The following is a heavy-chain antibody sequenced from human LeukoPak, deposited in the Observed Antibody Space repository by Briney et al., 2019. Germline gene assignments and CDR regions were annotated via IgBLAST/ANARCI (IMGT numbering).Heavy chain of an antibody. D-gene: IGHD2-2*01. V-gene: IGHV1-18*01. CDR1: GYTFTSYG. J-gene: IGHJ5*02. CDR2: ISAYNGNT. CDR3: ARDLGYCSRTSCYRNWFDP. Sequence: GASVKVSCKASGYTFTSYGISWVRQAPGQGLEWMGWISAYNGNTNYAQKLQDRVTMTTDTSTSTAYMELRSLRSDDTAVYYCARDLGYCSRTSCYRNWFDPWGKGTLVTVSS.